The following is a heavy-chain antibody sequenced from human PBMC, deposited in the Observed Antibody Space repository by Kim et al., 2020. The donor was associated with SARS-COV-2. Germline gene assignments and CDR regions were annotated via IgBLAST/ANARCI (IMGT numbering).Heavy chain of an antibody. V-gene: IGHV3-7*03. CDR1: GFTFNDYW. CDR2: IKQDGYEK. D-gene: IGHD3-10*01. CDR3: ARAPTGDY. Sequence: GGSLRLSCAASGFTFNDYWMTWVRQAPGKGLEWVANIKQDGYEKYYVDSVKGRFTISRDNAKNSLYLQMNSLRAEDTAVYYCARAPTGDYWGQGTLVTVSS. J-gene: IGHJ4*02.